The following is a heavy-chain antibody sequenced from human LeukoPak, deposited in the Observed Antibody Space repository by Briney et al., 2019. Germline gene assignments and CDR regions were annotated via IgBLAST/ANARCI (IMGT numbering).Heavy chain of an antibody. J-gene: IGHJ4*02. CDR2: ISSGGNFI. V-gene: IGHV3-21*01. Sequence: GGSLRLSCAASGFTFSNYNMNWVRQAPGKGLEWVSSISSGGNFIYYAHSVEGRFTISRDNAKNSLYLQMNSLRAEDTAVYYCASGGLSCSGGTCYSWGQGTLVTVSS. CDR1: GFTFSNYN. D-gene: IGHD2-15*01. CDR3: ASGGLSCSGGTCYS.